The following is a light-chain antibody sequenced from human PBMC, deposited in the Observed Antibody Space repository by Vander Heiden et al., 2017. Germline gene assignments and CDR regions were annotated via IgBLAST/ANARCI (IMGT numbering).Light chain of an antibody. CDR3: AAWDDSLNVVA. CDR1: SSHIGSTT. CDR2: SNN. J-gene: IGLJ2*01. Sequence: QSVLTQPPSASGTPGQRVTISCSGSSSHIGSTTVTWYQQLPGTAPKLLIYSNNQRPSGVPDRFSGSKSGTSASLAISGLQSEDEADYYCAAWDDSLNVVAFGGGTKLTVL. V-gene: IGLV1-44*01.